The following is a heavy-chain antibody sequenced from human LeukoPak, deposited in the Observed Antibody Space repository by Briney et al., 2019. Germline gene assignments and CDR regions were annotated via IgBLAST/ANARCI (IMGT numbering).Heavy chain of an antibody. V-gene: IGHV3-33*01. D-gene: IGHD5-12*01. CDR1: RFTFSSYG. CDR3: ARFSSGWLDAFDI. J-gene: IGHJ3*02. Sequence: PGRSLRLSCAASRFTFSSYGMHWVRQAPGKGLEWVAVIWYDGSNKYYADSVKGRFTISRDNSKNTLYLQMNSLRAEDTAVYYCARFSSGWLDAFDIWGQGTMVTVSS. CDR2: IWYDGSNK.